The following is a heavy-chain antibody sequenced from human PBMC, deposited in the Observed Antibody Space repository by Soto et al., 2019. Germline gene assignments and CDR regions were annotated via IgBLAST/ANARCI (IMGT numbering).Heavy chain of an antibody. CDR3: AREDRDRETGLVPAAIAGMDV. CDR1: GGTFSRYS. CDR2: IIPIVGIA. J-gene: IGHJ6*02. V-gene: IGHV1-69*08. D-gene: IGHD2-2*01. Sequence: QVQLVQSGAEVKKPGSSVKVSCKASGGTFSRYSITWVRQAPGHGLEWIGRIIPIVGIASYAQKFQGRVTITADESTSTAYMEPSSLRSDDTAVYYCAREDRDRETGLVPAAIAGMDVWGQGTTVTVSS.